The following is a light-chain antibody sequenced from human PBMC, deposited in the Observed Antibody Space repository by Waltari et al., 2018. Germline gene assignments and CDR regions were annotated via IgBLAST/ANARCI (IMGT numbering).Light chain of an antibody. CDR2: QDN. J-gene: IGLJ2*01. Sequence: SFELTQPPSLSVSPGQKATITCSGDKLGDIYISWYQKRPGQSPVLVIYQDNKRPSGIPERFSGSNSGNTATLTISGTQPMDEADYFCQAWDRKAVVFGGGTKVTVI. CDR3: QAWDRKAVV. V-gene: IGLV3-1*01. CDR1: KLGDIY.